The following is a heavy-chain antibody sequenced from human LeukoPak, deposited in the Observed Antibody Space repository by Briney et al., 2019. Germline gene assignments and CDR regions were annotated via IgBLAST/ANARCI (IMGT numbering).Heavy chain of an antibody. D-gene: IGHD3-22*01. CDR1: GFTFSSYA. CDR2: IGTAGDT. V-gene: IGHV3-13*01. Sequence: GGSLRLSCAASGFTFSSYAMSWVRQATGKGQECVSAIGTAGDTYYPGSVKGRFTISRENAKNSLYLQMNSLRAGDTAVYYCARANYDSSGYVWPGYDYWGQGTLVTVSS. CDR3: ARANYDSSGYVWPGYDY. J-gene: IGHJ4*02.